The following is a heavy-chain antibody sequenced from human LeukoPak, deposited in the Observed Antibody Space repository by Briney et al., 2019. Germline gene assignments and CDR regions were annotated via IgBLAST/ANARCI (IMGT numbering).Heavy chain of an antibody. CDR2: IYYSGST. CDR1: GGSISSSSYY. Sequence: SETLSLTCTVSGGSISSSSYYWGWIRQPPGKGLEWIGSIYYSGSTYYNPSLKSRVTISVDTSRNQFSLKLSSVTAADTAVYYCARICCSSTSCHVGYWGQGTLVTVSS. J-gene: IGHJ4*02. D-gene: IGHD2-2*01. V-gene: IGHV4-39*01. CDR3: ARICCSSTSCHVGY.